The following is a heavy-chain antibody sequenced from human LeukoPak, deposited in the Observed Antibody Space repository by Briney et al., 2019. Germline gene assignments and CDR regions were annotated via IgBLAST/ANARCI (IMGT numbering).Heavy chain of an antibody. J-gene: IGHJ6*03. CDR3: ARVGLQIVVVPAATTQTTYYYYMDV. D-gene: IGHD2-2*01. CDR2: INHSGST. V-gene: IGHV4-34*01. Sequence: SETLSLTCTVSGGSISGYYWSWIRQPPGKGLEWIGEINHSGSTNYSPSLKSRVTMSVDTSKNQFSLKLSSVTAADTAMYYCARVGLQIVVVPAATTQTTYYYYMDVWDTGTTVTVSS. CDR1: GGSISGYY.